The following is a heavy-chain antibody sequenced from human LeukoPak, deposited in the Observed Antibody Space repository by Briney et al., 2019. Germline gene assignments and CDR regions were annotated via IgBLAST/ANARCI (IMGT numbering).Heavy chain of an antibody. CDR1: GGSISSGGYS. Sequence: SQTLSLTCAVSGGSISSGGYSWSWIRQPPGKGLEWLWYIFHSGSTYYNPSLWSRVTISVDRSKKQFSRKLSSVTAADKAVYYCARGEVLLFLEWLLADDALDIWGQGTRVTVSS. CDR2: IFHSGST. V-gene: IGHV4-30-2*01. CDR3: ARGEVLLFLEWLLADDALDI. J-gene: IGHJ3*02. D-gene: IGHD3-3*01.